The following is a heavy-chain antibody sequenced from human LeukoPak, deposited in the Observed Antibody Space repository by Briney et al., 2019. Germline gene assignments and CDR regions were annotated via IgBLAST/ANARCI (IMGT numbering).Heavy chain of an antibody. J-gene: IGHJ3*02. CDR1: GYTFTSYG. V-gene: IGHV1-69*13. Sequence: ASVKVSCEASGYTFTSYGISWVQQAPGQGLEWMGGIIPIFGTTNYAQKFQGRVTITADESTSTAYMELSSLRSEDTAVYYCASDRGGGSYDSGAFDIWGQGTMVTVSS. CDR2: IIPIFGTT. CDR3: ASDRGGGSYDSGAFDI. D-gene: IGHD1-26*01.